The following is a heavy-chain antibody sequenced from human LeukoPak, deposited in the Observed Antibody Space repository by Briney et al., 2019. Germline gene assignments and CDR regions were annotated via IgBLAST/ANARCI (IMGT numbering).Heavy chain of an antibody. D-gene: IGHD6-13*01. CDR2: IYYSGST. V-gene: IGHV4-59*01. CDR1: GGSINSYY. CDR3: ARGLAAAGTSYFDY. Sequence: SETLSLTCTVSGGSINSYYWSWIRQPPGKGLEWSGYIYYSGSTNYSPSLKGRVTISVDTSKNQFPLKLSSVTAADTAVYYCARGLAAAGTSYFDYWGQGTLVTVSS. J-gene: IGHJ4*02.